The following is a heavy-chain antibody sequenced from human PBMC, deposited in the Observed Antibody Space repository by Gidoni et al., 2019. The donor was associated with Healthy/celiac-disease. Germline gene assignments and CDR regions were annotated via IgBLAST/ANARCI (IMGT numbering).Heavy chain of an antibody. V-gene: IGHV1-69*04. CDR2: IIPSLGIA. D-gene: IGHD3-22*01. CDR3: ARNTYYYDSSGYYLDYYYYYGMDV. Sequence: QVQLVQSGAEVKKPGSSVKVSCKASGGNFSSYAISWLRQATGQGLEWMGRIIPSLGIAKYAQKDQGRVTITADKSTSTAYMELSSLRSEDRAVYYCARNTYYYDSSGYYLDYYYYYGMDVWGQGTTVTVSS. J-gene: IGHJ6*02. CDR1: GGNFSSYA.